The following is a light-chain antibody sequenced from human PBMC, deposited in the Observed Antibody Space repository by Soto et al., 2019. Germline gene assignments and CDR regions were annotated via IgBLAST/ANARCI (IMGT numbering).Light chain of an antibody. CDR1: QSVNNNY. J-gene: IGKJ3*01. Sequence: EIVLMQSPGTLSLPPGEGATLSCRASQSVNNNYLAWYQQRPGQAPTVLIFDTSRRATGVPDRFSGSGSGTDFTLRISIVEPVDFAVYYCQQYGSSQFTFGPGTKVNI. V-gene: IGKV3-20*01. CDR3: QQYGSSQFT. CDR2: DTS.